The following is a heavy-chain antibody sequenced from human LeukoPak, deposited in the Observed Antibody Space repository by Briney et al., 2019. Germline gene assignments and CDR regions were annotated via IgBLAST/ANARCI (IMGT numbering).Heavy chain of an antibody. CDR2: INTDGSST. J-gene: IGHJ4*02. D-gene: IGHD6-13*01. CDR3: AREGGIAAALDF. CDR1: GFTFSSYW. Sequence: GGSLRLSCAASGFTFSSYWMHWVRQAPGKGLVWVSRINTDGSSTSYADSVKGRFTISRDNAKNTLYLQMNSLRAEDTAVYYCAREGGIAAALDFWGQGTLVTVSS. V-gene: IGHV3-74*01.